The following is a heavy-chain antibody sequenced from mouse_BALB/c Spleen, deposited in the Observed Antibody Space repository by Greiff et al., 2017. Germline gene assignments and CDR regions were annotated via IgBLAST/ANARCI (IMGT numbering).Heavy chain of an antibody. CDR2: IDPENGDT. Sequence: EVQLQQSGAELVRSGASVKLSCTASGFNIKDYYMHWVKQRPEQGLEWIGWIDPENGDTEYAPKFQGKATMTADTSSNTACLQLSSLTSEDTAVYYCNGNWDYAMDYWGQGTSVTVSS. D-gene: IGHD4-1*01. CDR1: GFNIKDYY. CDR3: NGNWDYAMDY. V-gene: IGHV14-4*02. J-gene: IGHJ4*01.